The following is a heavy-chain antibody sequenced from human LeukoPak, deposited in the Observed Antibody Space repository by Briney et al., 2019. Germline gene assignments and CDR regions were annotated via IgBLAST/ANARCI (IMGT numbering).Heavy chain of an antibody. CDR1: GYTFTIYG. CDR2: ISAYNGNT. D-gene: IGHD4-17*01. V-gene: IGHV1-18*01. Sequence: ASVKVSCKASGYTFTIYGISWVRQAPGQGLEWMGWISAYNGNTNYAQKFQGRVTMTADTSTSTAYMELRSLRSDDTAVYYCARDENYGIFFNVDYWGQGTLVTVSS. J-gene: IGHJ4*02. CDR3: ARDENYGIFFNVDY.